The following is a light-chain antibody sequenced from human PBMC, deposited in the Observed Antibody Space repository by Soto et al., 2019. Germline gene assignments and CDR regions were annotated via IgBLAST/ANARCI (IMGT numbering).Light chain of an antibody. CDR1: NSDVGGYNY. CDR3: SSDAGNYNYV. Sequence: QSVLTQPASVSGSPGQSITISCTGTNSDVGGYNYVSWYQQHPGKAPKLMIYEVSNRPSGVPDRFSGSKSGNTASLTVSGLQAEDEADYYCSSDAGNYNYVFGTGTKLTVL. J-gene: IGLJ1*01. V-gene: IGLV2-8*01. CDR2: EVS.